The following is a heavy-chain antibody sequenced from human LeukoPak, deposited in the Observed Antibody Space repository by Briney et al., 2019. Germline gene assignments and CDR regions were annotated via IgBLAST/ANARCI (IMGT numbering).Heavy chain of an antibody. CDR2: IRYDGSNK. CDR1: GFTFSSYG. V-gene: IGHV3-30*02. D-gene: IGHD5-24*01. Sequence: PGGSLRLSCAASGFTFSSYGMHWVRQAPGKGLERVAFIRYDGSNKYYADSVKGRFTISRDNSKNTLYLQMNSLRAEDTAVYYCAKDYVEMATIRAPDYWGQGTLVTVSS. J-gene: IGHJ4*02. CDR3: AKDYVEMATIRAPDY.